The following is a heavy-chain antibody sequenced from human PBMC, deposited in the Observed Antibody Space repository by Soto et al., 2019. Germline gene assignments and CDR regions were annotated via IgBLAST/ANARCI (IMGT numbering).Heavy chain of an antibody. CDR3: ARRLQWQLRPLDS. V-gene: IGHV3-11*01. Sequence: QEHLMESGGGLVKPGGSQRLSCAGSGFIFSAYYITWIRRAPGKGLEWVSYINTLSSAIYYADSVKGRFTISRDNAKNSVYLQMNSLRAEDTAVYYCARRLQWQLRPLDSWGRGTLVTVSS. CDR2: INTLSSAI. CDR1: GFIFSAYY. D-gene: IGHD6-19*01. J-gene: IGHJ4*02.